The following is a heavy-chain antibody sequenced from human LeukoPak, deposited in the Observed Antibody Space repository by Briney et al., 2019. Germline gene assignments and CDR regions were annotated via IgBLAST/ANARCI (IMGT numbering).Heavy chain of an antibody. J-gene: IGHJ4*02. D-gene: IGHD3-10*01. CDR3: ARQGLLWFGELSY. Sequence: SETLSLTCTVSGGSISSSSYYWGWIRQPPGEGLEWIGSIYYSGSTYYNPSLKSRVTISVDTSKNQFSLKLSSVTAADTAVYYCARQGLLWFGELSYWGQGTLVTVSS. CDR2: IYYSGST. V-gene: IGHV4-39*01. CDR1: GGSISSSSYY.